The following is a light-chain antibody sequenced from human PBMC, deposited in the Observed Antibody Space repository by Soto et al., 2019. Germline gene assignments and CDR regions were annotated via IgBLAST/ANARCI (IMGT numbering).Light chain of an antibody. CDR2: EGS. CDR3: CSYAGSSTFNYV. CDR1: SSDVGSYNL. J-gene: IGLJ1*01. Sequence: QSALTQPASVSGSPGQSITISCTGTSSDVGSYNLVSWYQQHPGKAPKLMIYEGSKRPSGVSNRFSGSKSGNTASLTISGLQAEDEADYYRCSYAGSSTFNYVFGTGTKLTVL. V-gene: IGLV2-23*03.